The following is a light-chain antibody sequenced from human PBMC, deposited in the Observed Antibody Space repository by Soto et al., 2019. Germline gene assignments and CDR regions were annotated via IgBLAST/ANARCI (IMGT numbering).Light chain of an antibody. CDR2: DAS. V-gene: IGKV3-11*01. Sequence: EIVLTQSPATLSLSPGERATLSCRASQSVSSYLAWYQQKPGQAPRLLIYDASNRATGIPARFSGSVSGTDFTLAISSLEHEDFAVYYCQQRSNGPPMYTFGQGTKLEIK. J-gene: IGKJ2*01. CDR3: QQRSNGPPMYT. CDR1: QSVSSY.